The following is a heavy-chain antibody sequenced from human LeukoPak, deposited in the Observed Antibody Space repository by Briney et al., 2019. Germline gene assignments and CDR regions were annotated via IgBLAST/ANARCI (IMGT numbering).Heavy chain of an antibody. D-gene: IGHD2-2*02. J-gene: IGHJ4*02. Sequence: SETLSLTCTVSGGSISSGGYYWSWIRQHPGKGLEWIGYIYYSGSTYYNPSLESRVTISVDTSKNQFSLKLSSVTAADTAVYYCAGRAIQPLFDYWGQGTLVTVSS. CDR3: AGRAIQPLFDY. CDR1: GGSISSGGYY. CDR2: IYYSGST. V-gene: IGHV4-31*03.